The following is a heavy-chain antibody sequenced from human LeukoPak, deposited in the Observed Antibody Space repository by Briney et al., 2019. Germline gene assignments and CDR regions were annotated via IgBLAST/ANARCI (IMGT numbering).Heavy chain of an antibody. CDR3: ARDNGSGYYHGAFDI. CDR2: IGTAGDT. Sequence: GGSLRLSCAASGFTFSSYDMHWVRQATGKGLEWVSAIGTAGDTYYPGSVKGRFTISRENAKNSLYLQKNSLRAEDTAVYYCARDNGSGYYHGAFDIWGQGTMVTVSS. D-gene: IGHD3-22*01. CDR1: GFTFSSYD. V-gene: IGHV3-13*01. J-gene: IGHJ3*02.